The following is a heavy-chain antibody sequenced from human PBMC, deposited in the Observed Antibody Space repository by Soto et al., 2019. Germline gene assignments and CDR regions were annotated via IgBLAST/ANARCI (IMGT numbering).Heavy chain of an antibody. Sequence: QVQLLQSGTEVKKPGSSVRVSCEASGSSFRTYAISWVRQAPGQGLEWMGEIIPIFGSVNYAQKFQDRVTISAVESTTTVYMDLKSLRSTDTGVYYCAKGAVAGTPTSYYYYGMDVWGQGTTVTVSS. CDR2: IIPIFGSV. V-gene: IGHV1-69*12. CDR3: AKGAVAGTPTSYYYYGMDV. CDR1: GSSFRTYA. J-gene: IGHJ6*02. D-gene: IGHD6-19*01.